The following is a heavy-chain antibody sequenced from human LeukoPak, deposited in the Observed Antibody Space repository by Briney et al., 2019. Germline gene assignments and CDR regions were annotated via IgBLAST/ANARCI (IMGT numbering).Heavy chain of an antibody. CDR1: GYSISSGYY. D-gene: IGHD3-10*01. CDR3: ARGRGIRYGSGRSDY. Sequence: SETLSLTCTVSGYSISSGYYWGWIRQPPGKGLEWIGSIYHSGRTYYNPSLKSRVTISVDTSKNQFSLKLSSVTAADTAVYYCARGRGIRYGSGRSDYWGQGTLVTVSS. CDR2: IYHSGRT. J-gene: IGHJ4*02. V-gene: IGHV4-38-2*02.